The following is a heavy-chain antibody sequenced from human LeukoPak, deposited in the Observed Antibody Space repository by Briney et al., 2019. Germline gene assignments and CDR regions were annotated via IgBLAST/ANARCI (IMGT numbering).Heavy chain of an antibody. J-gene: IGHJ4*02. CDR1: GFTFDDYA. V-gene: IGHV3-9*03. D-gene: IGHD3-16*01. Sequence: TGRSLRLSCAASGFTFDDYAMHWVRQAPGKGLEWVSGISWNSGSIGYADSVKGRFTISRDNAKNSLYLQMNSLRAEDMALYYCATLGGDFDYWGQGILVTVSS. CDR3: ATLGGDFDY. CDR2: ISWNSGSI.